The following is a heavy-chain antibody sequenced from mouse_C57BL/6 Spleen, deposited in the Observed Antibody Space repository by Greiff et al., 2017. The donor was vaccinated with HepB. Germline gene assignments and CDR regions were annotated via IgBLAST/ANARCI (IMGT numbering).Heavy chain of an antibody. J-gene: IGHJ4*01. CDR3: AREGDDYDAYAMDY. D-gene: IGHD2-4*01. CDR1: GYSITSGYY. V-gene: IGHV3-6*01. CDR2: ISYDGSN. Sequence: DVKLVESGPGLVKPSQSLSLTCSVTGYSITSGYYWNWIRQFPGNKLEWMGYISYDGSNNYNPSLKNRISITRDTSKNQFFLKLNSVTTEDTATYYCAREGDDYDAYAMDYWGQGTSVTVSS.